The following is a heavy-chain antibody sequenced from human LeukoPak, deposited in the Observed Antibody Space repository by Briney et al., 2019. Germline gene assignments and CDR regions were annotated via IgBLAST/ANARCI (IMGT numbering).Heavy chain of an antibody. CDR3: ARQPRGSTNYMDV. Sequence: SETLSLTCTVSGGSISSSSYYWGWIRQPPGKGLEWIGIIYYSGSTYYNPSLKSRLTISVDMSKNQFSLRLSSVTAADTAVYYCARQPRGSTNYMDVWGKGTTVTISS. J-gene: IGHJ6*03. CDR2: IYYSGST. CDR1: GGSISSSSYY. D-gene: IGHD2-2*01. V-gene: IGHV4-39*01.